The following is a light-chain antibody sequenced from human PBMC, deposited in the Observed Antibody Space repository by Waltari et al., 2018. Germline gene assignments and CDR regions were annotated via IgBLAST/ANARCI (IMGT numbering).Light chain of an antibody. CDR3: QQSYTTPYT. J-gene: IGKJ2*01. V-gene: IGKV4-1*01. Sequence: DIVMTKSPDSLAASLGERATLNRQSSQSVFYSSRDKNSLAWYQQRPVQPPKLLIYWAATRESGVPDRFSGSGSGTDFTLTISSLQAEDVAVYYCQQSYTTPYTFGQGTKLEIK. CDR1: QSVFYSSRDKNS. CDR2: WAA.